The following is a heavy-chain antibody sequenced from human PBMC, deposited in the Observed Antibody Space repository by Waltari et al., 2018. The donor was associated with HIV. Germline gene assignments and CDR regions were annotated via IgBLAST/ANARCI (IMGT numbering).Heavy chain of an antibody. CDR2: SNSDATST. D-gene: IGHD2-15*01. CDR3: ARGFRVGCSDATCYSHY. J-gene: IGHJ4*02. CDR1: GFTFNSYW. Sequence: EVQLVESGGNLVQPGGSLRLSCAASGFTFNSYWMHWVRQAPGKGLVWCSRSNSDATSTAYADSVKGRFTISRDNAKNTLYLQMNSLRAEDTAVYYCARGFRVGCSDATCYSHYWGQGTLVTVSS. V-gene: IGHV3-74*01.